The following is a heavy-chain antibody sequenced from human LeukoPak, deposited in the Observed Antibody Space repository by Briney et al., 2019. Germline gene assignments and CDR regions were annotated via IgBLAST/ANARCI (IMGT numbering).Heavy chain of an antibody. Sequence: ASVKVSCKASGYTFTSYGISWVRQAPGQGLEWMGWISAYNGNTNYAQKLQGRVTMTADTSTSTAYMELRSLRSDDTAVYYCARDRGSSGWMGNDYWGQGTLVTVSS. D-gene: IGHD6-19*01. CDR2: ISAYNGNT. CDR3: ARDRGSSGWMGNDY. J-gene: IGHJ4*02. CDR1: GYTFTSYG. V-gene: IGHV1-18*01.